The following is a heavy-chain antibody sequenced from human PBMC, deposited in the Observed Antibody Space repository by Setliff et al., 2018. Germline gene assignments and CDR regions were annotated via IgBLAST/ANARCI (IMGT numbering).Heavy chain of an antibody. D-gene: IGHD4-17*01. CDR2: ISAYNGNT. CDR1: GYTFISYG. V-gene: IGHV1-18*01. Sequence: GASVKVSCKASGYTFISYGISWVRQAPGQGLEWMGWISAYNGNTNYAQELQGRVTMTTDTSTSTAYMELRSLRSDDTAMYYCARDLSTTVMTRSWYYFDYWGQGTLVTVS. CDR3: ARDLSTTVMTRSWYYFDY. J-gene: IGHJ4*02.